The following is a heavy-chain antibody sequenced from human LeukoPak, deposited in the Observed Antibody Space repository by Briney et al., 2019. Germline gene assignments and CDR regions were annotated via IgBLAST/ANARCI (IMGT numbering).Heavy chain of an antibody. CDR3: ATDSGHSFSY. V-gene: IGHV3-74*01. J-gene: IGHJ3*01. CDR1: GFTFNTAW. Sequence: GGSLRVSCAASGFTFNTAWVHWGRQDPGEGLGWVSRIYGDGSAPRYADVVKGRFTIPRDNAKNTLYLQMNSLRIEDTAVYYCATDSGHSFSYWGQGTKVTVSA. CDR2: IYGDGSAP. D-gene: IGHD3-16*01.